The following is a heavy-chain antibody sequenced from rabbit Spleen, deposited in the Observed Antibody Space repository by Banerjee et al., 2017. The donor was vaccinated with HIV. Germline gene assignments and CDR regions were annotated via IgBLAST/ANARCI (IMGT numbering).Heavy chain of an antibody. D-gene: IGHD8-1*01. V-gene: IGHV1S40*01. CDR1: GVSFSGDSFSGDSY. CDR2: IDSGSSGFT. J-gene: IGHJ6*01. Sequence: QSLEESGGDLVKPGASLTLTCTASGVSFSGDSFSGDSYMCWVRQAPGKGLEWIVCIDSGSSGFTYFASWAKGRFTFSKTSSTTVTLQMTSLTVADTATYFCARDTASSFSSYGMDLWGQGTLVTV. CDR3: ARDTASSFSSYGMDL.